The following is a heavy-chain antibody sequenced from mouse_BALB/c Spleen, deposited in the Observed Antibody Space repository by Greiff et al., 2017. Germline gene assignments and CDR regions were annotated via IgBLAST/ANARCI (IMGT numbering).Heavy chain of an antibody. CDR2: ISSGGST. CDR1: GFTFSSYA. D-gene: IGHD2-4*01. CDR3: ARGGGYYDYDDAMDY. J-gene: IGHJ4*01. Sequence: EVQGVESGGGLVKPGGSLKLSCAASGFTFSSYAMSWVRQTPEKRLEWVASISSGGSTYYPDSVKGRFTISRDNARNILYLQMSSLRSEDTAMYYCARGGGYYDYDDAMDYWGQGTSVTVSS. V-gene: IGHV5-6-5*01.